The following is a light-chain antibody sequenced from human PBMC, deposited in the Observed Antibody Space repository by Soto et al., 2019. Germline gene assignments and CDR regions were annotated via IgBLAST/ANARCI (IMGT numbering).Light chain of an antibody. V-gene: IGKV3-15*01. CDR3: QQYNNWPPLT. CDR2: GAS. Sequence: EIVMTQSPATLSVSPGESATLSCRASQSVSSNLAWYQQKPGQAPRLLIYGASTRVTGLPARFSGRGSGTEFTLTISSLQSEDFAVYYCQQYNNWPPLTFGGGTKVEIK. CDR1: QSVSSN. J-gene: IGKJ4*01.